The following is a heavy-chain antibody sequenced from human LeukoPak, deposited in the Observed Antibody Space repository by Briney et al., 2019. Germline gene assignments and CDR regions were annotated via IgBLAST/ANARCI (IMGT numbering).Heavy chain of an antibody. Sequence: ASVKVSCKASGYTFTGYYMHWVRQAPGQGLEWMGWINPNSGGTNYAQKFQGRVTMTRDTSISTAYMELSRLRSDDTAVYYCARGPSKLGIAVYFDYWGQGTLVTVSS. V-gene: IGHV1-2*02. CDR3: ARGPSKLGIAVYFDY. J-gene: IGHJ4*02. CDR2: INPNSGGT. D-gene: IGHD7-27*01. CDR1: GYTFTGYY.